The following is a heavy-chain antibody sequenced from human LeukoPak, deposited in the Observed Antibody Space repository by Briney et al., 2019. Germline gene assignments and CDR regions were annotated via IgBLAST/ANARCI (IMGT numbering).Heavy chain of an antibody. CDR3: ANRYIVATGGEY. D-gene: IGHD5-12*01. V-gene: IGHV3-23*01. CDR2: ISGSGGST. J-gene: IGHJ4*02. Sequence: GESLRLSCAAAGFTFSSYAMSWVRQAPGKGLEWVSAISGSGGSTYYADSVKGRFTISRDNSKNTLYLQMNSLRAEDTAVYYCANRYIVATGGEYWGKGTLVTVSS. CDR1: GFTFSSYA.